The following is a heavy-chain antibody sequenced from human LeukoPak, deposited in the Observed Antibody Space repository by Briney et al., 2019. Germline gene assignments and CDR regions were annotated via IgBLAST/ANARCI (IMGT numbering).Heavy chain of an antibody. V-gene: IGHV3-23*01. J-gene: IGHJ3*02. CDR1: GFTFGSYA. Sequence: GGSLRLSCAASGFTFGSYAMSWVRQAPGKGLEWVSAISGSGGSTYYADSVKGRFTISRDNSKNTLYLQMNSLRAEDTAVYYCAKPMVRGVTRSAPSSFDIWGQGTMVTVSS. CDR3: AKPMVRGVTRSAPSSFDI. D-gene: IGHD3-10*01. CDR2: ISGSGGST.